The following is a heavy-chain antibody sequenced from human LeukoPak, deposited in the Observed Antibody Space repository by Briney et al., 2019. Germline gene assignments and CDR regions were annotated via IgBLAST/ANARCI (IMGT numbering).Heavy chain of an antibody. CDR1: GYTLTELS. CDR2: FDPEDGET. Sequence: GASVKVSCKVSGYTLTELSMHWVRQAPGKGLEWMGGFDPEDGETIYARKFQGRVTMTEDTSTDTAYMELSSLRSEDTAVYYCATYPTSSGKADYWGQGTLVTVSS. J-gene: IGHJ4*02. CDR3: ATYPTSSGKADY. V-gene: IGHV1-24*01. D-gene: IGHD2-2*01.